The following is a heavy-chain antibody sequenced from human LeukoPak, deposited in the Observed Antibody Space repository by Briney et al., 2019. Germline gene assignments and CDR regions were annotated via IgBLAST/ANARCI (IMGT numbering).Heavy chain of an antibody. CDR3: AIGVEGSSRAFEI. D-gene: IGHD6-13*01. CDR2: TYYRSKWYN. CDR1: GDSVSSNSAA. J-gene: IGHJ3*02. Sequence: SETLSLTCAISGDSVSSNSAAWNWIRQSPSRGLEGLGRTYYRSKWYNDYAVSVKSRITINPDTSKNQFSLPLNSVTPEDTAVYYCAIGVEGSSRAFEIWGQGTMVTVSS. V-gene: IGHV6-1*01.